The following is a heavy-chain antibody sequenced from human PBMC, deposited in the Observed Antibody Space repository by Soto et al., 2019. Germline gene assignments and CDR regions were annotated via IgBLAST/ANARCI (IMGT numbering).Heavy chain of an antibody. Sequence: ASVKVSCKASGYTFTSYGISWVRQAPGQGLEWMGWISAYNGNTNYAQKLQGRVTMTTDTSTSTAYMELRSLRSDDTAVYYCARELRYFDWSLDCSGDCYDDAFDIWGQGTMVTVSS. CDR1: GYTFTSYG. CDR3: ARELRYFDWSLDCSGDCYDDAFDI. D-gene: IGHD3-9*01. J-gene: IGHJ3*02. CDR2: ISAYNGNT. V-gene: IGHV1-18*01.